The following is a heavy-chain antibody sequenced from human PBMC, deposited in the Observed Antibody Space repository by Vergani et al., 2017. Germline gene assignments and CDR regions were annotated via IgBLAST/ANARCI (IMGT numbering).Heavy chain of an antibody. CDR3: ARGSTVVTPLDY. CDR2: INPNSGGT. Sequence: QVQLVQSGAEVKKPGASVKVSCKASGYTFTSYYMHWVRQAPGQGLEWMGWINPNSGGTNYAQKFQGRVTITADESTSTAYMELSSLRSEDTAVYYCARGSTVVTPLDYWGQGTLVTVSS. CDR1: GYTFTSYY. D-gene: IGHD4-23*01. J-gene: IGHJ4*02. V-gene: IGHV1-2*02.